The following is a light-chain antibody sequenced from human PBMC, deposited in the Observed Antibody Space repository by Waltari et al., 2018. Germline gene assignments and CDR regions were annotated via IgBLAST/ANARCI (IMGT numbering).Light chain of an antibody. CDR3: QSFDSSLSASV. V-gene: IGLV1-40*01. Sequence: QSVLTQPPSMSGAPGQKVTIPCTGGSSNFGAGYDIRWYQQFPGTASNLPIFGKTSRAAGVPGRRSGSRFGASASLAIAGLQSEDEAVYYCQSFDSSLSASVFGGGTKLTVL. CDR1: SSNFGAGYD. J-gene: IGLJ3*02. CDR2: GKT.